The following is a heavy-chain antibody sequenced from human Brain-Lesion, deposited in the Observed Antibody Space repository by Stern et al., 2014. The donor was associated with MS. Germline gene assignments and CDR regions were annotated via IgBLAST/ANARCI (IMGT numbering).Heavy chain of an antibody. D-gene: IGHD3-10*01. J-gene: IGHJ6*02. Sequence: VQLVESGGGLVTPGGSLRLSCAASGFLFSDYYMSWIRQAPGKGLEWVSYICRSGDSIYYADSVKGRFTFSRDNAKNSLYLQMNSLRAEDTAVYYCARGPRRYYGSESPNTYYYVMDVWGQGTTVTVSS. V-gene: IGHV3-11*01. CDR2: ICRSGDSI. CDR1: GFLFSDYY. CDR3: ARGPRRYYGSESPNTYYYVMDV.